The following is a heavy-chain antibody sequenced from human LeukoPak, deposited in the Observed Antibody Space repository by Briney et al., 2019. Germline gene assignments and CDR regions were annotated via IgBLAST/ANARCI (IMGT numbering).Heavy chain of an antibody. J-gene: IGHJ4*02. CDR2: INHSGST. Sequence: PSETLSLTCAVYGGSFSGYYWSWIRQPPGKGLEWIGEINHSGSTNYNPSLKSRVTISVDTSKNQFSLKLSSVTAADTAVYYCARGPRGAEYWGQGTLVTVSS. D-gene: IGHD3-16*01. CDR3: ARGPRGAEY. V-gene: IGHV4-34*01. CDR1: GGSFSGYY.